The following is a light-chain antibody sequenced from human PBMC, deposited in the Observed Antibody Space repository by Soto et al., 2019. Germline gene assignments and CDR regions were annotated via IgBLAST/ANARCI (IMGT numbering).Light chain of an antibody. J-gene: IGKJ1*01. CDR1: QSVSSY. CDR3: QQRSNWPSWT. Sequence: EVVLPQSPATLSLSPGDRATLSCRASQSVSSYLAWYQQKPGQAPRLLIYDASNRAAGIPARFSGSGCGTDFALTISSLEPEDFAVYYCQQRSNWPSWTFGQGTKVEIK. V-gene: IGKV3-11*01. CDR2: DAS.